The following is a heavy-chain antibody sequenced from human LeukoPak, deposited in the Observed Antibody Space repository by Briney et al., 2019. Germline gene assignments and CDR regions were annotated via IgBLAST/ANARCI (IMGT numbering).Heavy chain of an antibody. Sequence: ASVKVSSKTSGGTFNSYGFNWVRQAPGQRLEWMGGIIPIFSTANYAQKFQGRVTITTDGSSTTAYMEMSNLRFDDTAVYYCARASVQPSGAFDIGGQGTMVTVSS. CDR1: GGTFNSYG. D-gene: IGHD6-13*01. V-gene: IGHV1-69*05. CDR3: ARASVQPSGAFDI. CDR2: IIPIFSTA. J-gene: IGHJ3*02.